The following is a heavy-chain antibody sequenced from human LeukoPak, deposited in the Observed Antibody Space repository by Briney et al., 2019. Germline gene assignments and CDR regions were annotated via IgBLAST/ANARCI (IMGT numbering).Heavy chain of an antibody. V-gene: IGHV3-23*01. CDR1: GFTFSSYA. D-gene: IGHD3-22*01. J-gene: IGHJ3*02. CDR2: ISGSGGST. Sequence: GGSLRLSCAASGFTFSSYAMSWVRQAPGKGLEWVSAISGSGGSTYYADSVKGRFTISRDNSKNTLYLQMNSLRAEDTAVYYCAKDLEVVTSRPHAFDIWGQGTMVTVSS. CDR3: AKDLEVVTSRPHAFDI.